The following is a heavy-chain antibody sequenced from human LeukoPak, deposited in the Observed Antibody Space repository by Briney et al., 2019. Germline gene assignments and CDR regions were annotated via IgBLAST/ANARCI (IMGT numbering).Heavy chain of an antibody. CDR2: IWYDGSNK. CDR3: ARDHGLEVVYYFDY. Sequence: GRSLRVSCAASGFTFSSYGMHWVRQAPGKGLEWVAVIWYDGSNKYYADSVKGRFTISRDNSKNTLYLQMNSLRAEDTAVYYCARDHGLEVVYYFDYWGQGTLVTVSS. CDR1: GFTFSSYG. V-gene: IGHV3-33*01. D-gene: IGHD6-19*01. J-gene: IGHJ4*02.